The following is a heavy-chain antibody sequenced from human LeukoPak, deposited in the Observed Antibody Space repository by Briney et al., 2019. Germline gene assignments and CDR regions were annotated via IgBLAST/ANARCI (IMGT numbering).Heavy chain of an antibody. V-gene: IGHV3-23*01. J-gene: IGHJ4*02. CDR2: ISGSGGST. CDR3: ASAWHLGIVVVMLDS. D-gene: IGHD3-22*01. CDR1: GFTFSSYA. Sequence: GGSLRLSCAASGFTFSSYAMNWVRQAPGKGLEWVSSISGSGGSTYYADSVKGRFTISRGNSKNTLYLQMNSLRVEDTAVYYCASAWHLGIVVVMLDSWGQGTLVTVSS.